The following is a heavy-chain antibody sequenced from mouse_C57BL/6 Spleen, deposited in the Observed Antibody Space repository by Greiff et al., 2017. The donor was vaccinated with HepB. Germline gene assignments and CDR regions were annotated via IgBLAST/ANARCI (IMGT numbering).Heavy chain of an antibody. V-gene: IGHV1-53*01. Sequence: VQLQQPGTELVKPGASVKLSCKASGYTFTSYWMHWVKQRPGQGLEWIGNINPSNGGTNYNEKFKSKATLTVDKSSSTAYMQLSSLTSEDSAVYYCARFGYYGSSYYYAMDYWGQGTSVTVSS. J-gene: IGHJ4*01. D-gene: IGHD1-1*01. CDR1: GYTFTSYW. CDR2: INPSNGGT. CDR3: ARFGYYGSSYYYAMDY.